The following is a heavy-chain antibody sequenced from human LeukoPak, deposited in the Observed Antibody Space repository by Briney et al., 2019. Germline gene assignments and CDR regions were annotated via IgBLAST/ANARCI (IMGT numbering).Heavy chain of an antibody. Sequence: PGGSLRLSCAASGFIFSSYAMSWVRQAPGKGLEWVSAIRGSGGSTYYADSGKGRFTISRDNSKNTLYLQMNSLRAEDTAVYYCAKDSFYYYDSSGSYNWFDPWGQGTLVTVSS. J-gene: IGHJ5*02. V-gene: IGHV3-23*01. CDR1: GFIFSSYA. CDR3: AKDSFYYYDSSGSYNWFDP. D-gene: IGHD3-22*01. CDR2: IRGSGGST.